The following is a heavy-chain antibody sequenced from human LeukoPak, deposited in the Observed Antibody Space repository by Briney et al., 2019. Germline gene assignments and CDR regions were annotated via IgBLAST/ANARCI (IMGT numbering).Heavy chain of an antibody. J-gene: IGHJ5*02. D-gene: IGHD1-26*01. CDR2: IYHSGST. Sequence: TLSLTCAVSGGSISSGGYSWSWIRQPPGKGLEWIGYIYHSGSTYYNPSLKSRVTISVDTSKNQFSLKLSSVTAADTAVYYCARGVGPNWFDPWGQGTLVTVSS. CDR1: GGSISSGGYS. V-gene: IGHV4-30-2*01. CDR3: ARGVGPNWFDP.